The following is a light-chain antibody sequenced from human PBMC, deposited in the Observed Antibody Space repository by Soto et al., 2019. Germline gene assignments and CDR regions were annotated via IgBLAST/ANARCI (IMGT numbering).Light chain of an antibody. V-gene: IGKV1-13*02. CDR2: AAS. Sequence: AIQLTQSPSSLSASVGDRVTITCRASQGISSALAWYQHQPGKAPRLLIYAASSLESGVPSMFSGSRSGTDFNLTISSLQPEDFGTYYCQQFNSYPFTFGPGTKLDVK. CDR3: QQFNSYPFT. CDR1: QGISSA. J-gene: IGKJ3*01.